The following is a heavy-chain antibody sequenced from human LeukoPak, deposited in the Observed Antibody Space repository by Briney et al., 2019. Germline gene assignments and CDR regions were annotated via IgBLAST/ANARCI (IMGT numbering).Heavy chain of an antibody. D-gene: IGHD5-18*01. Sequence: SGGSLRLSCAASGFTFSSYWMRWVRQAPGKGLEWVANIKQDGSEKYYVDSVKGRFTISRDNAKNSLYLQMNSLRAEDTAVYYCARYSYGHWGYYFDYWGQGTLVTVSS. CDR2: IKQDGSEK. CDR3: ARYSYGHWGYYFDY. J-gene: IGHJ4*02. CDR1: GFTFSSYW. V-gene: IGHV3-7*01.